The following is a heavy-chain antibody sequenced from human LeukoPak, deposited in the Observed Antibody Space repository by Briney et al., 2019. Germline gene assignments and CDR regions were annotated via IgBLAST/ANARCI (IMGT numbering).Heavy chain of an antibody. CDR3: AKDRGGGRDAFDI. V-gene: IGHV4-59*01. CDR1: GDSISSYA. Sequence: PSETLSLTCSVSGDSISSYAWSWIRRPPRKGLEGIGDISRSGDTNYSPSLKSRLTISVDMSKNPFSLKLRSVTAADTAVYYCAKDRGGGRDAFDIWGQGTVVTVSS. CDR2: ISRSGDT. J-gene: IGHJ3*02. D-gene: IGHD3-10*01.